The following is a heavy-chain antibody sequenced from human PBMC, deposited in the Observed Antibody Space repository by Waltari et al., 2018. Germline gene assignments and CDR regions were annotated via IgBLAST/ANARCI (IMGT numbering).Heavy chain of an antibody. CDR2: INQRGTT. CDR3: ARGPMLDYGANSGHYYYGMDV. V-gene: IGHV4-34*01. J-gene: IGHJ6*02. CDR1: GGSFSGYC. Sequence: QVQLQQWGAGLLKPSETLSLTCAVYGGSFSGYCWSWIRQSPGKGLEWMGEINQRGTTPYNTSLKGRVTTPVDAAQDQFSLKLGLVTAADTAVYYCARGPMLDYGANSGHYYYGMDVWGQGTTVTVSS. D-gene: IGHD4-17*01.